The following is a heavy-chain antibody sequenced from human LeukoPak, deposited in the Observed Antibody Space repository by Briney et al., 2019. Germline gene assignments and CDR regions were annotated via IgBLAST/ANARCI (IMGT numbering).Heavy chain of an antibody. D-gene: IGHD6-13*01. J-gene: IGHJ6*02. V-gene: IGHV3-23*01. CDR2: ISGSGGST. Sequence: GSLRLSCAASGFTFSSYAMSWVRQAPGKGLEWVSAISGSGGSTYYADSVKCRFTISRDNSKNSLYLQMNSLRAEDTAVYYCAKVGSSWTGYYYGMDVWGQGTTVTVSS. CDR3: AKVGSSWTGYYYGMDV. CDR1: GFTFSSYA.